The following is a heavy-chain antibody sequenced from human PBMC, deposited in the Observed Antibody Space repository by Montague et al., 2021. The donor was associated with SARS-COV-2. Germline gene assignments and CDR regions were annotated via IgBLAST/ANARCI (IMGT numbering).Heavy chain of an antibody. Sequence: SETLSLTCTVSGGSISSSNYYWGWIRQPPGKGLEWIGSIYDSGSTYYNPSLKSRVTISVDTSKNHFSLKLRSVTAADTAVYYCARRGGKLLPVATTIGGFDIWGQGTMVTVSS. CDR3: ARRGGKLLPVATTIGGFDI. CDR1: GGSISSSNYY. CDR2: IYDSGST. D-gene: IGHD5-12*01. J-gene: IGHJ3*02. V-gene: IGHV4-39*02.